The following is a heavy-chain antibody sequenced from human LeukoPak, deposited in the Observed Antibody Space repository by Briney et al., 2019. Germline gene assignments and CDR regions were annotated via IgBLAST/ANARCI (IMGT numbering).Heavy chain of an antibody. D-gene: IGHD6-19*01. J-gene: IGHJ5*02. V-gene: IGHV4-4*08. CDR2: IYTSGST. CDR3: ARTSGWYNCFDP. CDR1: GGSISSYY. Sequence: SETLSLTCTVSGGSISSYYWSWIRQPPGKGLEWIGYIYTSGSTNYNPSLKSRVTISIDTSKNQFSLELTSVIAADTAVYYCARTSGWYNCFDPWGQGTLVTVPS.